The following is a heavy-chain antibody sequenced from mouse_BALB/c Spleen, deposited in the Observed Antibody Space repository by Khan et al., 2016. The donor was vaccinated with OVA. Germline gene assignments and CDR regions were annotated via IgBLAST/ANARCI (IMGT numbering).Heavy chain of an antibody. J-gene: IGHJ2*01. CDR2: IWAGGST. V-gene: IGHV2-9*02. CDR1: GFSLTSHG. Sequence: QVQLQQPGPGLVAPSQSLSITCTVSGFSLTSHGVHWVRQPPGKGLEWLGVIWAGGSTNYNSALMSRLSISKDSSKSQVFLKMNSLQTDDTAIYYCARNREPDYFDYWGQGTTLTVSS. CDR3: ARNREPDYFDY.